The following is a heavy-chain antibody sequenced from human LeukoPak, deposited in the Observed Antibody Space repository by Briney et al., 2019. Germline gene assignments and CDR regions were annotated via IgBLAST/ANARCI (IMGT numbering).Heavy chain of an antibody. J-gene: IGHJ4*02. D-gene: IGHD3-22*01. CDR3: AKTYYYDSSGYYPDY. CDR2: IRYDGSDK. V-gene: IGHV3-30*02. CDR1: GFTFRSFG. Sequence: GGSLRLPCAASGFTFRSFGMHWVRQAPGKGLEWVAFIRYDGSDKYYADSVKGRFTISRDNSKNTLYLQMNSLRAEDTAVYYCAKTYYYDSSGYYPDYWGQGTLVTVSS.